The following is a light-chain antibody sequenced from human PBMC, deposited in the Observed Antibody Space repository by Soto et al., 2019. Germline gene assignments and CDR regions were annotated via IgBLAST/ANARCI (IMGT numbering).Light chain of an antibody. CDR2: GAS. CDR1: QSVNSN. CDR3: QQRSNWPLT. J-gene: IGKJ4*01. V-gene: IGKV3-15*01. Sequence: EIVMTQSPATLSVSPGGRATLSCRASQSVNSNLAWYQQKPGQAPRLLIYGASTRATGIPARFHGSGSGTDFTLTISSLQSEDFAVYYCQQRSNWPLTFGGGTKVEIK.